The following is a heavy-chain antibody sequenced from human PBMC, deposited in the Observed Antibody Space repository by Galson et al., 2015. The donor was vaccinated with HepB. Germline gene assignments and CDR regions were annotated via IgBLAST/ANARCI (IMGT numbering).Heavy chain of an antibody. D-gene: IGHD5-12*01. CDR3: ARDVALVDIGPTGAFDI. V-gene: IGHV3-33*08. J-gene: IGHJ3*02. CDR2: IWYEGSNK. Sequence: SLRLSCAASGFTFENYAMHWVRQAPGKGLEWVAVIWYEGSNKKYVDSVKGRFTISRDNSKNTLYLQMNSLSAEDTAVYFCARDVALVDIGPTGAFDIWGQGTIGTVSS. CDR1: GFTFENYA.